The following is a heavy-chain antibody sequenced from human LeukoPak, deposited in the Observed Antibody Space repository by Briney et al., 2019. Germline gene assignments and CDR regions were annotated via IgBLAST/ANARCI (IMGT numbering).Heavy chain of an antibody. CDR2: IKPDGGEK. Sequence: GESLRLSCAASGFTFSSYMMTWVRQAPGKGLEWVANIKPDGGEKFYVDSVRGRFTISRDNAKNSLYLQMNSLRAEDTAVYYCARDLEQQLGLDYWGQGTLVTVSS. CDR3: ARDLEQQLGLDY. D-gene: IGHD6-13*01. V-gene: IGHV3-7*01. CDR1: GFTFSSYM. J-gene: IGHJ4*02.